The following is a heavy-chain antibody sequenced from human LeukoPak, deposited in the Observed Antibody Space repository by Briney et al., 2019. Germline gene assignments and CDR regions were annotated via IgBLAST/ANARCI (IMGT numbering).Heavy chain of an antibody. CDR3: AREDIRLDYFDY. D-gene: IGHD6-19*01. V-gene: IGHV3-23*01. J-gene: IGHJ4*02. CDR1: GFTLTSYA. CDR2: IIGSVHST. Sequence: GGSLRLSCAASGFTLTSYAMSWVRQAPGKGLEWVSAIIGSVHSTYYADSVKGRFTISRDDAKNSLYLQMNSLRAEDTAVYYCAREDIRLDYFDYWGQGTLVTVSS.